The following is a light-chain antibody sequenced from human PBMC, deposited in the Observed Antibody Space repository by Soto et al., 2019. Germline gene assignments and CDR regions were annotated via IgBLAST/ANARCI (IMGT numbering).Light chain of an antibody. V-gene: IGLV2-8*01. J-gene: IGLJ1*01. CDR1: KRDIGVYDF. Sequence: QSALTQPPSASGSPGQSVTISCTGTKRDIGVYDFVSWYQHHPGKAPPLTIYEVVQRPSGVPDRFSGSKSGNTASLTVSGLQAADEADYFCKSYAGINTYVFGSETKLTV. CDR2: EVV. CDR3: KSYAGINTYV.